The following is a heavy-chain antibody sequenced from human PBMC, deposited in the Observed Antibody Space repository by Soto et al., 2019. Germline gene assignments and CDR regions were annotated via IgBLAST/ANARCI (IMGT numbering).Heavy chain of an antibody. Sequence: LSLTCSVSGVSISSSDYYWTWIRQPPGKGLEWIGYIYYRGSTYNNPSLKSRITISVDTSKNQFSLKLSSVTAADTAVYYCARSGSGGSGLDWFDPWGQGTLVTVSS. J-gene: IGHJ5*02. CDR1: GVSISSSDYY. D-gene: IGHD3-10*01. V-gene: IGHV4-30-4*01. CDR3: ARSGSGGSGLDWFDP. CDR2: IYYRGST.